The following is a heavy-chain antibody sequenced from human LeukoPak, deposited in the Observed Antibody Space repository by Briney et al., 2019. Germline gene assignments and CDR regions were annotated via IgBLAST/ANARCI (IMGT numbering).Heavy chain of an antibody. Sequence: GGSLRLSCAASGFSFSNHGMHWVRQAPGKRLERVAVIWDDGNNKRYANSVNGRFTISRDNSENTLYLQMNGLTAEDTAMYYCARDSYQDYYGRFDPWGQGTLVIVSS. CDR3: ARDSYQDYYGRFDP. V-gene: IGHV3-33*01. J-gene: IGHJ5*02. CDR2: IWDDGNNK. D-gene: IGHD3-10*01. CDR1: GFSFSNHG.